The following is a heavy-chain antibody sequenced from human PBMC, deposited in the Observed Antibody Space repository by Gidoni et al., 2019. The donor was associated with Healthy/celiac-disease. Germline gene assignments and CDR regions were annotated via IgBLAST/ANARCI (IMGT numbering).Heavy chain of an antibody. V-gene: IGHV3-23*01. D-gene: IGHD2-8*01. Sequence: EVQLLESGGGLVQPGGSLRLSCAASGFTFSSYAMSWVRQAPGKGLEWVSAISGSGGSTYYADSVKGRFTISRDNSKNTLYLQMNSLRAEDTAVYYCAKDGPYCTNGVCYGGGLDYWGQGTLVTVSS. J-gene: IGHJ4*02. CDR2: ISGSGGST. CDR1: GFTFSSYA. CDR3: AKDGPYCTNGVCYGGGLDY.